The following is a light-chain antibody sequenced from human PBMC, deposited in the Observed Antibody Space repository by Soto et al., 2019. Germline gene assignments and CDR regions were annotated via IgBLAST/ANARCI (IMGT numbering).Light chain of an antibody. V-gene: IGKV1-39*01. CDR1: QSISSY. Sequence: DIQMTQSPSSLSASVGDRVTITCRASQSISSYLNWYQQKPGKAPNLLIHAASSLQSGVPSRFSGSGSGTDFTLTISSLQPEDFATYYCQQSYTTPWTFGQGTKVEIK. J-gene: IGKJ1*01. CDR2: AAS. CDR3: QQSYTTPWT.